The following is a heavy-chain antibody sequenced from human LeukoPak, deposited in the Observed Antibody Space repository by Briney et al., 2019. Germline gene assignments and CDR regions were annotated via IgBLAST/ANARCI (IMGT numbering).Heavy chain of an antibody. CDR3: ARDDYGGNSFDH. CDR1: EYTFTDYY. CDR2: INPDGGFT. J-gene: IGHJ4*02. V-gene: IGHV1-2*02. Sequence: ASVKGSCKASEYTFTDYYIHWMRQAPGQGLEWIGWINPDGGFTSYAQKFQGRVTMNRDMSIGTAYMELSRLTSDDTAVYYCARDDYGGNSFDHWGQGTLVLVSS. D-gene: IGHD4/OR15-4a*01.